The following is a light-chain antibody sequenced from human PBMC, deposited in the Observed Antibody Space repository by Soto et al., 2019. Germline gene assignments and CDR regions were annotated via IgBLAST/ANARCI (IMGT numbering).Light chain of an antibody. CDR1: QSVSSSY. J-gene: IGKJ3*01. CDR3: QQYGSSPFP. CDR2: GES. V-gene: IGKV3-20*01. Sequence: EIVLTQSPGTLSLSPGERATLSCRASQSVSSSYLAWYQQKPGQAPSLRIYGESSRATGIPDRFSGSGSGTDFTLTITSLEPADFAVYYCQQYGSSPFPFGPGTKVDIK.